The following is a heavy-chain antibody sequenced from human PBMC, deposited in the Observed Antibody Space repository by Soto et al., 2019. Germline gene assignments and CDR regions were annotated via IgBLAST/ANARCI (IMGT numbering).Heavy chain of an antibody. CDR3: TTRSVRPPPFAMIFGAFDI. Sequence: GGSLRLSFAASGFTFSNAWLTWVRQAPGKGLEWIGTIKSKTVRGSTDYAAPVKGRFTISRADSKNTLYLQMNSLKTEDTAVYYFTTRSVRPPPFAMIFGAFDIWGQGTMVTVSS. J-gene: IGHJ3*02. V-gene: IGHV3-15*01. CDR2: IKSKTVRGST. D-gene: IGHD3-22*01. CDR1: GFTFSNAW.